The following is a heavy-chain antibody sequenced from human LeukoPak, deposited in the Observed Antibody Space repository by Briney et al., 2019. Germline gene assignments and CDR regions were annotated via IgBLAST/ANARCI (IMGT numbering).Heavy chain of an antibody. CDR2: INPDGGST. Sequence: ASVKVSCKASGYTFTSYWIQWVRQAPGQGLEWMGLINPDGGSTAYAHRFQGRVIMTRDTSTSTAYMDLSSLRSEDAAVYHCARAPRNSSTMLDFWGQGTLVTISS. V-gene: IGHV1-46*01. J-gene: IGHJ4*02. CDR3: ARAPRNSSTMLDF. CDR1: GYTFTSYW. D-gene: IGHD6-13*01.